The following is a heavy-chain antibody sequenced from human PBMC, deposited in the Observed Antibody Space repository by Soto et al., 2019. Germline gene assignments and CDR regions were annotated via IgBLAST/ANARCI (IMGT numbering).Heavy chain of an antibody. CDR1: GGSISSYY. J-gene: IGHJ5*02. CDR2: IYYSGST. D-gene: IGHD6-13*01. Sequence: SETLSLTCTVSGGSISSYYWSWIRQPPGKGLEWIGYIYYSGSTNYNPSLKSRVTISVDTSKNQFSLKLSSVTAADTAVYYCARDCGSSCNWFDPWGQGTLVTVSS. CDR3: ARDCGSSCNWFDP. V-gene: IGHV4-59*01.